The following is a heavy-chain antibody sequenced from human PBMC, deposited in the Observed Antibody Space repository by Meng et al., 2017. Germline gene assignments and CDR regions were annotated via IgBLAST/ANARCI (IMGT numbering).Heavy chain of an antibody. D-gene: IGHD2-15*01. V-gene: IGHV1-18*01. CDR3: ARVSVYCSGGSCYRGMYFQP. CDR2: VSAYNGNT. J-gene: IGHJ1*01. CDR1: SYTFTSYA. Sequence: VQRVQAAPEVMQPRAAMTDPRMASSYTFTSYAISCVRQAPGQGLEWLGWVSAYNGNTNYAQKLQGSVTMTTNTSTSTAYMELRSLRSDATADYYCARVSVYCSGGSCYRGMYFQPWGQGTLVTVSS.